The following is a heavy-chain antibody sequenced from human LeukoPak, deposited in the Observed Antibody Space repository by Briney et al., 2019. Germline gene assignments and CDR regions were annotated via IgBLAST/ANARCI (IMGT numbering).Heavy chain of an antibody. J-gene: IGHJ4*02. Sequence: HPGGSLRLSCAASGFTFSSYVMSWVRQAPGKGLEWVSLISGSGDITNYADSVKGRFTISRDNSKNTLYLQLNSLRAEDTAVYSCAKGRYYGSGSYLNSLDYWGQGTLVTVSS. CDR2: ISGSGDIT. CDR1: GFTFSSYV. D-gene: IGHD3-10*01. V-gene: IGHV3-23*01. CDR3: AKGRYYGSGSYLNSLDY.